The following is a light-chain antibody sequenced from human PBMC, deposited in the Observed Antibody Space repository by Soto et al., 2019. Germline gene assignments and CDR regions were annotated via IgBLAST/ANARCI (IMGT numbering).Light chain of an antibody. CDR3: QHYNSYSEA. Sequence: DIQMTQSPSTRSASVGDRVTMTCRASQSISNSLAWYQQQPGKAPKLLIYRASALQSGVPSRFSGSGSGTEFTLTISSLQPEDFATYYCQHYNSYSEAFGQGTKVDIK. V-gene: IGKV1-5*03. CDR2: RAS. CDR1: QSISNS. J-gene: IGKJ1*01.